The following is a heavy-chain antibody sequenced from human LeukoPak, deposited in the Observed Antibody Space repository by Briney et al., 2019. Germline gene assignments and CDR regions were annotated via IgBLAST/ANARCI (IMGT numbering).Heavy chain of an antibody. CDR1: GFTFRGFP. CDR2: LSYDGSNK. V-gene: IGHV3-30-3*01. D-gene: IGHD2-2*02. J-gene: IGHJ4*02. Sequence: GGPLRLSCAAPGFTFRGFPWHWVGRPPAKGLEGGEVLSYDGSNKYYADSVKGRFTISRDNSKNTLYLQMNSLRAEDTAVYYCARGTPLYCSDTSCYKLDYWGQGTLVTVSS. CDR3: ARGTPLYCSDTSCYKLDY.